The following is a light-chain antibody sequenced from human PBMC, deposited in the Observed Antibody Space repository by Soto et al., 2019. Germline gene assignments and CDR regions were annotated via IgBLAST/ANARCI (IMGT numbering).Light chain of an antibody. V-gene: IGKV3-20*01. CDR1: QTVSRSA. Sequence: EVVMTQSPATLSVSPGEGVPLSCRTSQTVSRSALAWYQQKPGQATRLIIYGASNRATGIPDRFSGSGSGTDFTLTISRLEPEDFEVYYCQQYGKSPFTFGGWTK. J-gene: IGKJ4*01. CDR3: QQYGKSPFT. CDR2: GAS.